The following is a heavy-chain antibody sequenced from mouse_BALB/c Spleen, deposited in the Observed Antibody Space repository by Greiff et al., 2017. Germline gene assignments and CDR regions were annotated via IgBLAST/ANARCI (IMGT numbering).Heavy chain of an antibody. CDR1: GYTFTSYW. CDR2: INPSNGRT. V-gene: IGHV1S81*02. Sequence: QVQLQQPGAELVKPGASVKLSCKASGYTFTSYWMHWVKQRPGQGLEWIGEINPSNGRTNYNEKFKSKATLTVDKSSSTAYMQLSSLTSEDSAVYYCAREGWPYYFDYWGQGTTLTVSS. CDR3: AREGWPYYFDY. J-gene: IGHJ2*01.